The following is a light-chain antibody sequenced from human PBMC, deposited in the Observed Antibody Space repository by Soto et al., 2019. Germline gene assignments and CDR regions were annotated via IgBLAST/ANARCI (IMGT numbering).Light chain of an antibody. Sequence: EIVMTQSPATLSVSPGEGATLSCRASQGVSRILAWYQQKPGQAPRLLIYGASTRATGIPARFSGSGSGTEFTLAISSLRSEDFTLYYCQKYNNWPPTFGQGTKVEIK. V-gene: IGKV3-15*01. CDR2: GAS. CDR3: QKYNNWPPT. CDR1: QGVSRI. J-gene: IGKJ1*01.